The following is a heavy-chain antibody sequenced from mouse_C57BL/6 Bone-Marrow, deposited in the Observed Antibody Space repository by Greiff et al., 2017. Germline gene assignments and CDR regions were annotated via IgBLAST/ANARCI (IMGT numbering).Heavy chain of an antibody. CDR3: TTSYYYGSSPAY. CDR1: GFNIKDDY. J-gene: IGHJ3*01. V-gene: IGHV14-4*01. D-gene: IGHD1-1*01. Sequence: VQLKQSGAELVRPGASVKLSCTASGFNIKDDYMHWVKQRPEQGLEWIGWIDPENGDTEYASKFQGKATITADTSSNTAYLQLSSLTSEDTAVYYCTTSYYYGSSPAYWGQGTLVTVSA. CDR2: IDPENGDT.